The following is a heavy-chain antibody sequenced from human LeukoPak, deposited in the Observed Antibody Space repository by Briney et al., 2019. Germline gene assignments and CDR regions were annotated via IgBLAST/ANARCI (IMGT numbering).Heavy chain of an antibody. Sequence: ASVKVSCKASGYTLTDYYMHWVRQASGQGLEWMGWINPNSGGTNYAQKFQGRVTMTTDTSISTAYMEVSRLRSDDTAVYYCARVRIGQQLDKYYYYAMDVWGQGTTVTVSS. D-gene: IGHD6-13*01. CDR2: INPNSGGT. CDR1: GYTLTDYY. J-gene: IGHJ6*02. V-gene: IGHV1-2*02. CDR3: ARVRIGQQLDKYYYYAMDV.